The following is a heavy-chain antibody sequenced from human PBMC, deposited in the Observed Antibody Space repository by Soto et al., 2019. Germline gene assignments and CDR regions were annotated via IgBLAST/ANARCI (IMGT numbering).Heavy chain of an antibody. D-gene: IGHD2-2*01. CDR3: VKWAAAAVPYYFDY. CDR2: IASKGEST. Sequence: GGSLRLSCSASGFTFSSYSMHWVRQAPGKGLEYVSAIASKGESTHYADSVKGRFTISRDNAKNTVYVQMSSLGAEDTAVYYCVKWAAAAVPYYFDYWGQGTLVPVSS. V-gene: IGHV3-64D*08. J-gene: IGHJ4*02. CDR1: GFTFSSYS.